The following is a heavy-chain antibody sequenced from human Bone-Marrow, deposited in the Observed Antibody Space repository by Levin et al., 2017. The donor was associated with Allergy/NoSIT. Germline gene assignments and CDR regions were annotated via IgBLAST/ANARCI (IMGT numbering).Heavy chain of an antibody. CDR1: GFTFSSYA. V-gene: IGHV3-23*01. CDR2: ISGSGGST. Sequence: HAGGSLRLSCAASGFTFSSYAMSWVRQAPGKGLEWVSAISGSGGSTYYADSVKGRFTISRDNSKNTLYLQMNSLRAEDTAVYYCAKGKNCSGGSCYSGWFDPWGQGTLVTVSS. D-gene: IGHD2-15*01. J-gene: IGHJ5*02. CDR3: AKGKNCSGGSCYSGWFDP.